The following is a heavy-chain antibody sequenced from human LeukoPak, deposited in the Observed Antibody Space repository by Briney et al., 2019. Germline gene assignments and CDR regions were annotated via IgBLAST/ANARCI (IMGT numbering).Heavy chain of an antibody. Sequence: GRSLRLSCAASGFTFSSYAMHWVRQAPGKGLEWVAVISYDGSNKYYADSVKGRFTISRDNSKNTLYLQMNSLRAEDTAVYYCATWIQLWSTTTDAFDIWGQGTMVTVPS. D-gene: IGHD5-18*01. V-gene: IGHV3-30*04. CDR1: GFTFSSYA. J-gene: IGHJ3*02. CDR3: ATWIQLWSTTTDAFDI. CDR2: ISYDGSNK.